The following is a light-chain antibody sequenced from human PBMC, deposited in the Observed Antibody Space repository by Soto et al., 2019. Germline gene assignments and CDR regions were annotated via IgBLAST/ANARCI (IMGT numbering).Light chain of an antibody. CDR2: GAS. CDR1: QSVSSNY. V-gene: IGKV3-20*01. Sequence: ESVLTQSPGTLSLSPGERATLSCRASQSVSSNYLAWYQQKPGQAPRLLIYGASSRATGIPDKFSGSGSGTEFTLTISRLEPEDSAVYYCQQYGGSPIFTFGHGTKLEI. CDR3: QQYGGSPIFT. J-gene: IGKJ3*01.